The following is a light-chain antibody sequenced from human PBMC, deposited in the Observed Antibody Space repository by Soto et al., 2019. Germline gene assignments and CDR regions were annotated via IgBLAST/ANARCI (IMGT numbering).Light chain of an antibody. V-gene: IGLV2-14*01. Sequence: QSALTQPASVSGSPGQSITISCTGTSSDVGGYNFVSWYQQHPGKAPKLMIYEVSNRPSGVSTRFSGSKSGNTASLTISGLQADDEADYYCSSYTSNSPYVFGTGTKLTVL. CDR3: SSYTSNSPYV. CDR1: SSDVGGYNF. CDR2: EVS. J-gene: IGLJ1*01.